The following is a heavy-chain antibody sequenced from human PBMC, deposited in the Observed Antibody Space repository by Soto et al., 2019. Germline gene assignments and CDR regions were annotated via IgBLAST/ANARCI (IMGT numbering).Heavy chain of an antibody. CDR3: ASLVRGSSTSRFDY. CDR1: GGSISSGGYY. D-gene: IGHD2-2*01. Sequence: QVQLQELGPGLVKPSQTLSLTCTVSGGSISSGGYYWSWIRQHPGKGLEWIGYIYYSGSTYYNPYLQSRVTLSVDTSKNPVSLKLSSVTAADTAVYYCASLVRGSSTSRFDYWGQGTLVTVSS. J-gene: IGHJ4*02. V-gene: IGHV4-31*03. CDR2: IYYSGST.